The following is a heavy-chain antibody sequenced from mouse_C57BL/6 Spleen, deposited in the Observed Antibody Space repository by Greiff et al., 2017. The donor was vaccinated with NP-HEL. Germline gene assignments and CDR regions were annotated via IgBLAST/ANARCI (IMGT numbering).Heavy chain of an antibody. CDR1: GFNIKDDY. Sequence: VQLQQSGAELVRPGASVKLSCTASGFNIKDDYMHWVKQRPEQGLEWIGWIDPENGDTEYASKFQGKATITAGTSSNTAYLQLSSLTSEDTAVYYCTTGWERYWGQGTTLTVSS. CDR2: IDPENGDT. J-gene: IGHJ2*01. D-gene: IGHD3-3*01. CDR3: TTGWERY. V-gene: IGHV14-4*01.